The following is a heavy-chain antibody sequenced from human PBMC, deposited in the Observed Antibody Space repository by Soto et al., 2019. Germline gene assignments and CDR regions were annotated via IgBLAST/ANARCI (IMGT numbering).Heavy chain of an antibody. CDR1: GFTFTNYA. CDR2: ITGGGGGRT. CDR3: ARDDYSNYGQDDAFDI. V-gene: IGHV3-23*01. J-gene: IGHJ3*02. Sequence: GGALRLSCAASGFTFTNYAMNWVLQAPGKGLEWVSTITGGGGGRTNYADSVKGRFTISRDNSKNTLYLQMNSLRAEDTAVYYCARDDYSNYGQDDAFDIWGQGTMVTVSS. D-gene: IGHD4-4*01.